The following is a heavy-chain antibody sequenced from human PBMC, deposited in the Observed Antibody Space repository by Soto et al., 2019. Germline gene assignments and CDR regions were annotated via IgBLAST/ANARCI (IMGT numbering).Heavy chain of an antibody. J-gene: IGHJ4*02. CDR2: IWYDGSKK. Sequence: QVQLVESGGGVVQPGRSLRLSCAASGFTFSSHAMLWVRQAPGKGLEWVAVIWYDGSKKYYADSVKGRFTVARDDSKNTLYLQMNSLRVDDTAVYYCARDPGYSGFDFDYWGQGTLVTVSS. CDR3: ARDPGYSGFDFDY. D-gene: IGHD5-12*01. CDR1: GFTFSSHA. V-gene: IGHV3-33*01.